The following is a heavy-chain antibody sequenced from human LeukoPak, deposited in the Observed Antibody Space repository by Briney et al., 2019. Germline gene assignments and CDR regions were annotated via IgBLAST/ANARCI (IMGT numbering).Heavy chain of an antibody. CDR1: GGTFSSYA. J-gene: IGHJ6*03. Sequence: SVKVSCKASGGTFSSYAISWVRQAPGQGLEWMGGIIPIFGTANYAQKFQGRVTITADESTSTAYMELSSLRSEDTAVYYCARSGYYYDSSGSYGGYYYYYMDVWGKGTTVTVSS. D-gene: IGHD3-22*01. V-gene: IGHV1-69*13. CDR2: IIPIFGTA. CDR3: ARSGYYYDSSGSYGGYYYYYMDV.